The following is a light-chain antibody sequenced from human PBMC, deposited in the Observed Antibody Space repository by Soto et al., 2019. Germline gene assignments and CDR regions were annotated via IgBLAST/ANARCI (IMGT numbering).Light chain of an antibody. CDR3: RSYTSSATNV. CDR1: SSDVGAYPY. J-gene: IGLJ1*01. V-gene: IGLV2-14*03. Sequence: QSARTQPASVSGSPGQSITISCTGTSSDVGAYPYVSWYQQEPGKAPKLMIHDVSNRPSGVSNRFSGSKSCNPASLTISGIQAEDEADYDCRSYTSSATNVFWTGTTVTVL. CDR2: DVS.